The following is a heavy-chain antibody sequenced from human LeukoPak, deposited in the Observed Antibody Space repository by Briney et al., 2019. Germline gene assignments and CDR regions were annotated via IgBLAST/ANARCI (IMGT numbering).Heavy chain of an antibody. V-gene: IGHV3-21*01. Sequence: HPGGSLRLSCAASGFTFSSYSMNWVRQAPGKGLEWVSSISSSSSYIYYADSVKGRFTISRDNAKNSLYLQMNSLRAEDTAAYYCARESAVAGPIVYWGQGTLVTVSS. CDR2: ISSSSSYI. CDR1: GFTFSSYS. CDR3: ARESAVAGPIVY. D-gene: IGHD6-19*01. J-gene: IGHJ4*02.